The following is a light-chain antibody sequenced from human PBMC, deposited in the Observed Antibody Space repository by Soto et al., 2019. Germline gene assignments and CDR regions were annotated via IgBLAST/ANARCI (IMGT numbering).Light chain of an antibody. Sequence: EIVLTQSPGTLSLSPGERATLSCRASQSLSSSQLAWYQQKPGQAPRLLIHDASSRASGISDRFTGSGSGTDFTLTITTLEPEDFAVYYCQQYGTSPKTFGQGTKVDI. CDR3: QQYGTSPKT. CDR1: QSLSSSQ. J-gene: IGKJ1*01. CDR2: DAS. V-gene: IGKV3-20*01.